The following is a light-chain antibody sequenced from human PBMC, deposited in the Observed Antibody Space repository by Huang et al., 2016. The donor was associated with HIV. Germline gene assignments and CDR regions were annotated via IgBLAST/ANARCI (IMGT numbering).Light chain of an antibody. Sequence: EIVLTQSPASLALSPGERATLSCRASQSVRNYLAWYQQKPGQAPSLLIFDASNRPTDIPARFSGSGSGTDFTLTSSVLEPEDFAVYYCQQSYNWPLTCGGGTRVEIK. J-gene: IGKJ4*01. V-gene: IGKV3-11*01. CDR3: QQSYNWPLT. CDR1: QSVRNY. CDR2: DAS.